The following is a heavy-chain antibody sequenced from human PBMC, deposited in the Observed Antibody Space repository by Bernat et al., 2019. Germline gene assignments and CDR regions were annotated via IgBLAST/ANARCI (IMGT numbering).Heavy chain of an antibody. J-gene: IGHJ4*02. CDR1: GFTFSSYA. CDR2: ISSSGGST. D-gene: IGHD2-2*02. CDR3: ARSGQDCSSTSCYIDY. V-gene: IGHV3-64*01. Sequence: EVQLVESGGGLVQPGGSLRLSCAASGFTFSSYAMHWVRQAPGKGLEYVSAISSSGGSTYYANSVKGRFTISRDNSKNTLYPQMGSLRAEDMAVYYCARSGQDCSSTSCYIDYWGQGILVTVSS.